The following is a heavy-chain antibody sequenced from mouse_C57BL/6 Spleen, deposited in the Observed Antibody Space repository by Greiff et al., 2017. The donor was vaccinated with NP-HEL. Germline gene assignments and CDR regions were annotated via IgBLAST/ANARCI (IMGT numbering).Heavy chain of an antibody. J-gene: IGHJ3*01. Sequence: QVQLQQSGPELVKPGASVKISCKASGYAFSSSWMNWVKQRPGKGLEWIGRIYPGDGDTNYNGKFKGKATLTADKSSSTAYMQLSSLTSEDSAVYFCAGQLRLDEGFAYWGQGTLVTVSA. V-gene: IGHV1-82*01. D-gene: IGHD3-2*02. CDR2: IYPGDGDT. CDR1: GYAFSSSW. CDR3: AGQLRLDEGFAY.